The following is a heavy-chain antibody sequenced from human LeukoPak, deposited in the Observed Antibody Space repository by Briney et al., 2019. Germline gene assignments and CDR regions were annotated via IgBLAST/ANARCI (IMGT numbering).Heavy chain of an antibody. CDR3: ASSGSYRFDY. V-gene: IGHV3-48*02. CDR2: ITASGTAM. CDR1: GFTFSSYS. J-gene: IGHJ4*02. D-gene: IGHD1-26*01. Sequence: GESLRLSCAASGFTFSSYSMNWVRQAPGKGLEWVSHITASGTAMFYADSVKGRFTISRDNAKNSLYLQMNSLRDEDTAVYYCASSGSYRFDYWGQGTLVTVSS.